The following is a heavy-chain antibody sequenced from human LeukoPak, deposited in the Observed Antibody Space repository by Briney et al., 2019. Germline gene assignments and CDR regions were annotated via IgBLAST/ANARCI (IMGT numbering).Heavy chain of an antibody. D-gene: IGHD6-19*01. CDR3: ANKGSSGWYDYYYGMDV. CDR1: GFTFSSYG. CDR2: ISYDGSNK. Sequence: GGSLRLSCAASGFTFSSYGMHWVRQAPGKGLEWVAVISYDGSNKYYADSVKGRFTISRDNSKNTLYLQMNSLRAEDTAVYYCANKGSSGWYDYYYGMDVWGQGTTVTVSS. V-gene: IGHV3-30*18. J-gene: IGHJ6*02.